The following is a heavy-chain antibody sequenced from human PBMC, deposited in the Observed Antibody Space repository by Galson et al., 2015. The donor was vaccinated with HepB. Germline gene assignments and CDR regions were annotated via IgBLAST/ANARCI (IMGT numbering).Heavy chain of an antibody. D-gene: IGHD3-10*01. CDR2: ISSNSSKI. V-gene: IGHV3-21*06. CDR1: GFTFSDYN. J-gene: IGHJ4*02. CDR3: ARYRGVDTCDY. Sequence: SLRLSCAASGFTFSDYNMNWIRQVPGKGLEWVSLISSNSSKINYADSVKGRFAISRDNARNILYLQMNSLRVEDTAVYYCARYRGVDTCDYWGQGTLVTVSS.